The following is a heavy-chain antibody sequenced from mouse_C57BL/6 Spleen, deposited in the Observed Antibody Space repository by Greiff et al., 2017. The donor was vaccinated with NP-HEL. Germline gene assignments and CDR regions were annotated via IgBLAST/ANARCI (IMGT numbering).Heavy chain of an antibody. CDR1: GYSITSGYY. CDR2: ISYDGSN. D-gene: IGHD1-1*01. CDR3: AKFYYYGRRAAY. J-gene: IGHJ3*01. V-gene: IGHV3-6*01. Sequence: ESGPGLVKPSQSLSLTCSVTGYSITSGYYWNWIRQFPGNKLEWMGYISYDGSNNYNPSLKNRISITRDTSKNQFFLKLNSVTTEDTATYYCAKFYYYGRRAAYWGQGTLVTVSA.